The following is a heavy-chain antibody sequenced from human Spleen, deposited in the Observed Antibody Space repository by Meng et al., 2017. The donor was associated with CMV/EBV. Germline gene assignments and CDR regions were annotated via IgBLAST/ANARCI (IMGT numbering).Heavy chain of an antibody. CDR3: ARLHCSSTSCYNYYYYYGMDV. D-gene: IGHD2-2*01. V-gene: IGHV3-21*01. CDR1: GVTFSSYS. CDR2: VSSSSSYI. Sequence: GGSLRFSCAASGVTFSSYSMNWVRQAPGKGLEWVSSVSSSSSYIYYADSVKGRFTISRDNAKNSLYLQMNSLRAEDTAVYYCARLHCSSTSCYNYYYYYGMDVWGQGTMVTVSS. J-gene: IGHJ6*02.